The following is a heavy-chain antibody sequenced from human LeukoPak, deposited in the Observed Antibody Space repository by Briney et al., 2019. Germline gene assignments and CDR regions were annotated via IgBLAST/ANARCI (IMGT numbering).Heavy chain of an antibody. CDR1: GFAFSTAW. J-gene: IGHJ4*02. CDR2: IKPKTDGGTT. CDR3: ASHRPWTGVF. D-gene: IGHD6-6*01. Sequence: GGSLRLSCAASGFAFSTAWMSWVRQAPGKGLEWVGQIKPKTDGGTTDYAAPVKGRFTILRDDSKNTLYLQMDSLKTEDTGVYYCASHRPWTGVFWGQGTLVTVSS. V-gene: IGHV3-15*01.